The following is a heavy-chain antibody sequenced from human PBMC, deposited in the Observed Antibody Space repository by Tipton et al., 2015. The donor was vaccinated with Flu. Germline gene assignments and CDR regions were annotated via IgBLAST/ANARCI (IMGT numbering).Heavy chain of an antibody. J-gene: IGHJ4*02. Sequence: LRLSCTVSGGSLSSYYWCWIRQPAGKGLEWIGRMYTSGSTNYNPSLKSRLTMSVDASKQQFSLKLSSMTAADTAVDYCARGSGSGTFMIFDLWGQGTLVTVSS. CDR2: MYTSGST. D-gene: IGHD3-10*01. CDR3: ARGSGSGTFMIFDL. V-gene: IGHV4-4*07. CDR1: GGSLSSYY.